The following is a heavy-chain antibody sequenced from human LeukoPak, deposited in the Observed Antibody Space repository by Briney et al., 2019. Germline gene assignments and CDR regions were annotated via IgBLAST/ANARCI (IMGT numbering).Heavy chain of an antibody. Sequence: PGGSLRLSCAASGFTFSSYWMNWARQAPGKGLEWVASINHNGNVNYYVDSVKGRFTISRDNAKNSLYLQMNSLRAEDTAVYYCARDGCWGRGTLVTVSS. J-gene: IGHJ2*01. CDR3: ARDGC. CDR1: GFTFSSYW. CDR2: INHNGNVN. V-gene: IGHV3-7*03.